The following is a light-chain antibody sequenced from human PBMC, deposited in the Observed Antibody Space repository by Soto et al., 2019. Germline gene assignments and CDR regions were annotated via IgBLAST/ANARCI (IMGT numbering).Light chain of an antibody. V-gene: IGLV1-44*01. CDR1: SSNIASNT. J-gene: IGLJ2*01. CDR3: ATWDDSLNGVV. CDR2: NNN. Sequence: QSVLTQPPSASGTPGQTVTIPCSGSSSNIASNTESCYQEVPGTAPKLLIYNNNQRPSGVPDRFSASKSGTSASLVISGLQSDDEADYYCATWDDSLNGVVFGGGTKLTVL.